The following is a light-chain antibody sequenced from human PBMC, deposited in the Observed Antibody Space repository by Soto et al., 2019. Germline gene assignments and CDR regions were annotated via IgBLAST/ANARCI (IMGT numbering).Light chain of an antibody. CDR1: QSVSSY. Sequence: IVLTQSPATLSLSPGEIATLSCRASQSVSSYLAWYQQKPGQAPRILIYDASNRATGIPARFSGSGSGTDFTLTISSLEPEDFAVYYCQQRSNWITFGQGTRLEI. J-gene: IGKJ5*01. CDR2: DAS. CDR3: QQRSNWIT. V-gene: IGKV3-11*01.